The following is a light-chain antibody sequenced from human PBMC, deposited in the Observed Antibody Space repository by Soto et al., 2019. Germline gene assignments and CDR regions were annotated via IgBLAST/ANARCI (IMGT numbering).Light chain of an antibody. J-gene: IGLJ1*01. CDR2: DVS. CDR1: SSDVGGSNS. CDR3: CSYAGSYTYV. V-gene: IGLV2-11*01. Sequence: QSALTQPRSVSGSPGQSVTISCTGTSSDVGGSNSVSWYQQHPGKAPKLMIYDVSKRPSGVPDRFSGSKSGNTASLTISGLQAEDEADYYCCSYAGSYTYVFGTGTKLTVL.